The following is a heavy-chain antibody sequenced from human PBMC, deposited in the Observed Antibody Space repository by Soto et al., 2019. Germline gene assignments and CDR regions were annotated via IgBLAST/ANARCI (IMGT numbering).Heavy chain of an antibody. Sequence: SETLSLTCAVSGGFTSTNNWWSWVRQPPGKGLEWIGDAYHSGSTEYNPSLKSRVSISVDKSKNQISLKLTSATAADTAVYYCARSPPSSYYGGSGTFDYWGQGTLVTVSS. D-gene: IGHD3-10*01. V-gene: IGHV4-4*02. CDR3: ARSPPSSYYGGSGTFDY. J-gene: IGHJ4*02. CDR2: AYHSGST. CDR1: GGFTSTNNW.